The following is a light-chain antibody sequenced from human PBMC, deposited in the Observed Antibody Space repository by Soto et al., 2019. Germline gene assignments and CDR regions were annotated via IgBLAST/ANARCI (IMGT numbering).Light chain of an antibody. CDR2: KAS. J-gene: IGKJ1*01. V-gene: IGKV1-5*03. CDR3: QQYDTSPWT. CDR1: KSISRW. Sequence: DIQLPQPPSTLSGPVGAGVIILSRASKSISRWLAWYQQKPGKAPNLLMYKASSLENGVPSRFSGSGSGTEFTLTITSLQPDDFATYFCQQYDTSPWTFGQGTQVEI.